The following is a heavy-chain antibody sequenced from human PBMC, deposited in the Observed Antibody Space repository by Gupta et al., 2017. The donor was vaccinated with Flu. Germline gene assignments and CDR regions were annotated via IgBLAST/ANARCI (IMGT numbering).Heavy chain of an antibody. CDR3: ARDVSMVRGLMSFDS. CDR1: GYNLTAYF. CDR2: TNPNSGGT. V-gene: IGHV1-2*02. Sequence: QVQLVQSGAEVQKPGASVKACCKAAGYNLTAYFIHWVRQAPGQGLEWMGWTNPNSGGTHSAQKFQGRVSMTRDTSISTAYMELSSLRSDDTAVYYCARDVSMVRGLMSFDSWGQGALVTVSS. D-gene: IGHD3-10*01. J-gene: IGHJ4*02.